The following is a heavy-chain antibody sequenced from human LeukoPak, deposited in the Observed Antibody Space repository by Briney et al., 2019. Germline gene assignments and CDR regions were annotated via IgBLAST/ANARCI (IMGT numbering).Heavy chain of an antibody. CDR3: ARVGTRMVTIVAPYYMDV. D-gene: IGHD5-24*01. J-gene: IGHJ6*03. CDR1: GFTFSSYS. V-gene: IGHV3-21*01. Sequence: GGSLTLSCPASGFTFSSYSMNWVRQAPGKGPEWVSSISTRSSYIYYADSVKGRFTISRDNAQNSLYLQMNSLRAEDTAVYYCARVGTRMVTIVAPYYMDVWGKGTTVTVSS. CDR2: ISTRSSYI.